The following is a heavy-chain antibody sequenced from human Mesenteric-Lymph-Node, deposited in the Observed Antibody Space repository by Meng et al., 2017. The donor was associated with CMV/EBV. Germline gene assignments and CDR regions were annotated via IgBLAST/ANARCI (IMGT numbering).Heavy chain of an antibody. D-gene: IGHD3-10*01. V-gene: IGHV1-8*02. CDR3: ARLPKVDGSGSLRGYYYYYGMDV. CDR2: MNPNSGNT. Sequence: ASVKVSCKASGGTFSSYTINWVRQATGQGLEWMGWMNPNSGNTGYAQKFQGRVTMTRNTSISTAYMELSSLRSEDTAVYYCARLPKVDGSGSLRGYYYYYGMDVWGQGTTVTVSS. CDR1: GGTFSSYT. J-gene: IGHJ6*02.